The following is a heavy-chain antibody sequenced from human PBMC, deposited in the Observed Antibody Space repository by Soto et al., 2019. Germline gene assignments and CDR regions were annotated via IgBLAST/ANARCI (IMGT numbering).Heavy chain of an antibody. CDR1: GFTFSSYG. J-gene: IGHJ4*02. CDR3: AKKETIFGVDLYYFDY. CDR2: ISYDGSNK. D-gene: IGHD3-3*01. V-gene: IGHV3-30*18. Sequence: QVQLVESGGGVVQPGRSLRLSCAASGFTFSSYGMHWVRQAPGKGLEWVAVISYDGSNKYYADSVKGRFTISRDNSKNTLYLQMNSLRAEDTAVYYCAKKETIFGVDLYYFDYWGQGTLVTVSS.